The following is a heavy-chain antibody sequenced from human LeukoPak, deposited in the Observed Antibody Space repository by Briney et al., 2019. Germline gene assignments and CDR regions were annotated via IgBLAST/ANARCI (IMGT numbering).Heavy chain of an antibody. CDR1: GYTFTTYG. CDR3: AREAAGTWWFDP. D-gene: IGHD6-13*01. J-gene: IGHJ5*02. V-gene: IGHV1-18*01. Sequence: ASVKVSCKASGYTFTTYGISWVRQAPGQGLEWMGWISTYNGDTNSAQKFQGRVTMTTDTSTSTAYMELRSLTSDDTAAYYCAREAAGTWWFDPWGQGTPVIVSS. CDR2: ISTYNGDT.